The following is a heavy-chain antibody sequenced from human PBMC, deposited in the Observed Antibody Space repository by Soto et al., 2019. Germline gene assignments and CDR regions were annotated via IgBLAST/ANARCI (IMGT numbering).Heavy chain of an antibody. CDR2: IFYSGST. Sequence: SETLSLTCTVSGGSISSSSYYWGWIRQPPGKGLEWIGSIFYSGSTYYNPSLKSRVTISVDTSKNQFSLKLSSVTAADTAMYYCARWDWNFYGMDVWGQGTTVTVPS. J-gene: IGHJ6*02. D-gene: IGHD1-1*01. V-gene: IGHV4-39*01. CDR3: ARWDWNFYGMDV. CDR1: GGSISSSSYY.